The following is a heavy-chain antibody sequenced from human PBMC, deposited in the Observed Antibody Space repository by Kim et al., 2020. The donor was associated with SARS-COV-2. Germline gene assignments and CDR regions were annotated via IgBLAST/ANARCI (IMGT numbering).Heavy chain of an antibody. CDR3: VKDPGKARATVGMDV. CDR1: GFTFSNYG. J-gene: IGHJ6*02. D-gene: IGHD2-21*02. Sequence: GGSLRLSCAVSGFTFSNYGMHWVRQAPGKGLERVATMSHDESKKYYADTVKGRFTISRDNSKNTMYLQMNSLRDEDTAVYYCVKDPGKARATVGMDVWGQGTTVTVSS. V-gene: IGHV3-30*18. CDR2: MSHDESKK.